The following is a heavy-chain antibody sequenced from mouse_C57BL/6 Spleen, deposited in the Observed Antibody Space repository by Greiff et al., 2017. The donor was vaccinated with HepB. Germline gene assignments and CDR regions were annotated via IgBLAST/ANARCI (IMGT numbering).Heavy chain of an antibody. D-gene: IGHD2-12*01. J-gene: IGHJ2*01. Sequence: EVKLVESGGGLVKPGGSLKLSCAASGFTFSSYAMPWVRQTPEKRLEWVATISDGGSYTYYPDNVKGRFTISRDNAKNNLYLQMSHLKSGYTAMYYCARDRRRGAYFDYWGQGTTLSVSS. CDR1: GFTFSSYA. V-gene: IGHV5-4*01. CDR2: ISDGGSYT. CDR3: ARDRRRGAYFDY.